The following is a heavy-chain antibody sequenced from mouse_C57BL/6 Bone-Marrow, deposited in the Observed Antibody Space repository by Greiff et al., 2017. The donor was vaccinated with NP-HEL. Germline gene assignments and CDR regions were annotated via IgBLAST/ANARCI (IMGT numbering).Heavy chain of an antibody. Sequence: EVKLMESGGGLVKPGGSLKLSCAASGFTFSSYAMSWVRQTPEKRLEWVATISDGGSYTYYPDNVKGRFTISRDNAKNNLYLQMSHLKSEDTAMYYCARDRDYDGPAWFAYWGQGTLVTVSA. CDR1: GFTFSSYA. CDR3: ARDRDYDGPAWFAY. V-gene: IGHV5-4*01. CDR2: ISDGGSYT. J-gene: IGHJ3*01. D-gene: IGHD2-3*01.